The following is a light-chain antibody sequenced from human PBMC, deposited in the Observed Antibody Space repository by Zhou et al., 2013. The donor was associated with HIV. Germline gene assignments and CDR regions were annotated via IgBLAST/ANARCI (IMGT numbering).Light chain of an antibody. V-gene: IGKV1-5*03. J-gene: IGKJ2*01. CDR2: KAS. CDR1: QPIGSW. CDR3: QQYYSYPPYT. Sequence: DIQMTQSPSTLSASVGDRVTITCRASQPIGSWLAWYQQKPGKAPKLLIYKASSLEFGVPSRFSGSGSGTEFTLTISSLQPDDFATYYCQQYYSYPPYTFGQGTKLEIK.